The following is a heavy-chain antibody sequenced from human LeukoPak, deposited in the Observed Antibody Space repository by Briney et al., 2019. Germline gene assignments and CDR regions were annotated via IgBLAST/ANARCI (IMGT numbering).Heavy chain of an antibody. CDR3: ARRVPFDL. J-gene: IGHJ4*02. CDR1: GYTFTTYA. CDR2: INTNTGNP. V-gene: IGHV7-4-1*02. Sequence: GASVKVSCKASGYTFTTYAMNWVRQAPGQGLEWMGWINTNTGNPIYAQGFTGRFVLSLDTSVSTTYLQISSLKDEDTAVYYCARRVPFDLWGQGTLVTVSS. D-gene: IGHD4/OR15-4a*01.